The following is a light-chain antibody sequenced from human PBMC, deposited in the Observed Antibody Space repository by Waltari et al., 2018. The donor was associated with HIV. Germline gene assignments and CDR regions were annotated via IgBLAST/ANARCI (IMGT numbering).Light chain of an antibody. CDR3: QQYNNWPYT. Sequence: EIVMTQSSATLWLSPGETATHSCRTRQSIATNLAWYQQKRGQAPKLLIYDASTGAAGVPPRFSGSGSGTEFNLTIDSLQSDDFAIYYCQQYNNWPYTFARGSKVEVK. CDR2: DAS. J-gene: IGKJ2*01. V-gene: IGKV3-15*01. CDR1: QSIATN.